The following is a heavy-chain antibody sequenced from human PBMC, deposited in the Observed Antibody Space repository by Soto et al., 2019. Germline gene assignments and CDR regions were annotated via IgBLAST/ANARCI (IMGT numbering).Heavy chain of an antibody. V-gene: IGHV4-31*03. CDR3: ARDHTCVDYYGSGSHNWFDP. J-gene: IGHJ5*02. Sequence: QVQLQESGPGLVKPSQTLSLTCTVSGGSISSGGYYWSWIRQHPGKGLEWIGYIYYSGSTYYNPSLKRRVTISVDTSKIQCSLKLSSVTAADTAVYYGARDHTCVDYYGSGSHNWFDPWGQGTLVTVSS. CDR1: GGSISSGGYY. CDR2: IYYSGST. D-gene: IGHD3-10*01.